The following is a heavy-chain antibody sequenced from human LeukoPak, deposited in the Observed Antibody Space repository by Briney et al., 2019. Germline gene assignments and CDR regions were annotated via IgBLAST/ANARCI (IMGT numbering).Heavy chain of an antibody. Sequence: GGSLRLSCAASGFTVSSNYMSWVRQAPGKGLEGVSVIYSGGSTYYADSVKGRFTISRDNSKNTLYLQMNSLRAEDTAVYYCARSKEAVAGPLSLSFDYWGQGTLVTVSS. CDR2: IYSGGST. CDR3: ARSKEAVAGPLSLSFDY. D-gene: IGHD6-19*01. CDR1: GFTVSSNY. J-gene: IGHJ4*02. V-gene: IGHV3-53*01.